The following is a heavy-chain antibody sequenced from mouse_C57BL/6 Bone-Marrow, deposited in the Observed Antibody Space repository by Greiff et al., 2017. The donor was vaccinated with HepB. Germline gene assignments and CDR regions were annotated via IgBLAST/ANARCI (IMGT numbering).Heavy chain of an antibody. Sequence: VQLVESGPGLVQPSQSLSITCTVSGFSLTSYGVHGVRQSPGKGLEWLGVIWSGGSTHDNAAFISRLSISKDNSKIQVFFTMNSPQADDSAIYYCARKGAHLYFDVWGTGTTVTVSS. D-gene: IGHD3-1*01. CDR3: ARKGAHLYFDV. CDR1: GFSLTSYG. V-gene: IGHV2-2*01. J-gene: IGHJ1*03. CDR2: IWSGGST.